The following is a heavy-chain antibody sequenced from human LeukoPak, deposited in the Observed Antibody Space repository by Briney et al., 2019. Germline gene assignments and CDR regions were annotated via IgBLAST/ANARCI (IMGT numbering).Heavy chain of an antibody. J-gene: IGHJ5*02. D-gene: IGHD3-16*01. V-gene: IGHV3-23*01. CDR1: GFTFSDFT. CDR2: IGGRGGST. Sequence: GGSLRLSCAASGFTFSDFTMTWVRQAPGKGPEWVSAIGGRGGSTYYAHSLGGRFTISRDNSKNMVYLQMNSLKVEDTATYYCGKEGGAWGEGTKVTVSS. CDR3: GKEGGA.